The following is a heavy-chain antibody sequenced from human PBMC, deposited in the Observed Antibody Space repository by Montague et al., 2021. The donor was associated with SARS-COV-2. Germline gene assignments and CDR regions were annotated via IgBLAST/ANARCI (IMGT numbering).Heavy chain of an antibody. CDR2: IDWDDDK. V-gene: IGHV2-70*11. CDR3: ARGLGTVVTLDY. Sequence: PALVKPTQTLTLTCTFSGFSLSTSGMCVSWIRQPPGKALEWLARIDWDDDKYYSTSLKTRLTISKDTSKNQVVLTMTNMDPVDTATYYCARGLGTVVTLDYWGQGTLVTVSS. D-gene: IGHD4-23*01. CDR1: GFSLSTSGMC. J-gene: IGHJ4*02.